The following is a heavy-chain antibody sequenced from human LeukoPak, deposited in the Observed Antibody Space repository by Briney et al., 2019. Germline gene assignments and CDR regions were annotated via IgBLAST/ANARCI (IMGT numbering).Heavy chain of an antibody. CDR1: GGSFSGYF. V-gene: IGHV4-34*01. D-gene: IGHD6-13*01. CDR2: INHNGGT. J-gene: IGHJ4*02. Sequence: SETLSLTCAVYGGSFSGYFWSWIRQPPGKGLEWIGDINHNGGTNYNPSLKSRVTISVDTSKNQFSLKLSSVTAADTAVYYCAREVVAAAGTVDYWGQGALVIVSS. CDR3: AREVVAAAGTVDY.